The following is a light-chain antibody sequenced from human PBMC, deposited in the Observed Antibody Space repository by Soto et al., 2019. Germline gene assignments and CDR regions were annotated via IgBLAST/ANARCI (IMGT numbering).Light chain of an antibody. CDR3: QQYNNWPPLT. CDR1: QSVSSN. Sequence: EIVMTQSPATLSESPGERATLSCRASQSVSSNLAWYQQKPGRAPRLLIYGASTRATGIPARFSGSGSGTEFTLTISSLQSEDFAVYYCQQYNNWPPLTFGGGTKVEIK. V-gene: IGKV3-15*01. J-gene: IGKJ4*01. CDR2: GAS.